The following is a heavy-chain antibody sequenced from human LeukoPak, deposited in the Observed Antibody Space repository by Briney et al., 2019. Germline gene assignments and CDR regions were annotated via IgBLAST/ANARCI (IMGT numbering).Heavy chain of an antibody. CDR2: IYYSGST. D-gene: IGHD5-18*01. CDR3: ARTKFPLGGYPFDY. V-gene: IGHV4-61*01. Sequence: SETLSLTCTVSGGSISSGSYYWSWIRQPPGKGLEWIGYIYYSGSTNYNPSLKSRVTISVDTSKNQFSLKLSSVTAADTAVYYCARTKFPLGGYPFDYWGQGTLVTVSS. J-gene: IGHJ4*02. CDR1: GGSISSGSYY.